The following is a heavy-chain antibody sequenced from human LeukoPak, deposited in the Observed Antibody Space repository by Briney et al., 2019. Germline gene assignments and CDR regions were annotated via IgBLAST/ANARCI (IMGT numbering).Heavy chain of an antibody. CDR2: IHSNGNT. Sequence: SETLSLTCAVSGGSITSTTYYWGWIRQPPGKGLEWIGRIHSNGNTYYNPSLESRVTISVDTSKNQFSLKLSSVTAADSAVYYCARRHHDFWRPFDSWGQGTPVTVSS. J-gene: IGHJ4*02. CDR1: GGSITSTTYY. CDR3: ARRHHDFWRPFDS. V-gene: IGHV4-39*01. D-gene: IGHD3-3*01.